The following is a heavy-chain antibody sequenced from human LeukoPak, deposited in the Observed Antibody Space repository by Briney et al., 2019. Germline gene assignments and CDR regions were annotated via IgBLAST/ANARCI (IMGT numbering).Heavy chain of an antibody. V-gene: IGHV3-23*01. D-gene: IGHD5-12*01. CDR3: AKDRVARGEYFDY. J-gene: IGHJ4*02. CDR2: ISGSGDYT. Sequence: QPGGSLRLSCAASGFTFSDHAMSWVRPAPGKGLEWVSGISGSGDYTYHADSVKGRFTISRDNSKNTLYLQMNSLRAEDTAKYYCAKDRVARGEYFDYWGQGTLVTVSS. CDR1: GFTFSDHA.